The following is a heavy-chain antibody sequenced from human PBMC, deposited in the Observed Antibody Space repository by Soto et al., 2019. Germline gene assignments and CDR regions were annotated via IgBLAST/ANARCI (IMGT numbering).Heavy chain of an antibody. CDR1: GFALRTYT. J-gene: IGHJ4*01. CDR2: ISISSSDR. V-gene: IGHV3-21*06. Sequence: GGSLRLSCAASGFALRTYTMNWVRQAPGKGLEWVSSISISSSDRYYADSVRGRFTISRDNAKNALYLQMNSLRADDTAVYFCVRGMNPLFGGQGTLVTVSS. CDR3: VRGMNPLF.